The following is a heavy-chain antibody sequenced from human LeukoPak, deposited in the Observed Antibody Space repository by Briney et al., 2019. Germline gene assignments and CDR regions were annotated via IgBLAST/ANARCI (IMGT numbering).Heavy chain of an antibody. J-gene: IGHJ4*02. D-gene: IGHD6-13*01. V-gene: IGHV4-4*07. Sequence: SETLSLTCTVSGGSISSYYWSWIRQPAGKGLEWIGRIYTSGSTNYNPSLKSRATISVDTSKNQFSLKLSSVTAADTAVYYCARQFGSSWINDYWGQGTLVTVSS. CDR1: GGSISSYY. CDR2: IYTSGST. CDR3: ARQFGSSWINDY.